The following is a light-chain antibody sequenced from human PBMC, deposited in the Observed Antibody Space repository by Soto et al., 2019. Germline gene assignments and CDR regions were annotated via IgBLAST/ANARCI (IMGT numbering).Light chain of an antibody. Sequence: EIVMTQSPATLSVSPGERVTLSCRASQSVSSSLAWYQQKPGQAPRLLIYGASTKATGIPARFSGSGSGTKFTLYLSSLQSEDFAVYYCQQYNNWPPFTFGPGTKVDIK. CDR1: QSVSSS. CDR2: GAS. V-gene: IGKV3-15*01. CDR3: QQYNNWPPFT. J-gene: IGKJ3*01.